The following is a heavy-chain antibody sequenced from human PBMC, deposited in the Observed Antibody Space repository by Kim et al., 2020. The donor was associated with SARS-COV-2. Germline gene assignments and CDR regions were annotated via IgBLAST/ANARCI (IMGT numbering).Heavy chain of an antibody. CDR3: AKTSMQLERLGTFDI. CDR2: ISGSGSST. Sequence: GGSLRLSCAASGFTFSTYAMNWVRQAPGKGLEWVSSISGSGSSTYYADSVKGRFTVSRDNYMKTLYLQMNSLRAEDTAVYYCAKTSMQLERLGTFDIWGQGTMVFVSS. D-gene: IGHD1-1*01. J-gene: IGHJ3*02. V-gene: IGHV3-23*01. CDR1: GFTFSTYA.